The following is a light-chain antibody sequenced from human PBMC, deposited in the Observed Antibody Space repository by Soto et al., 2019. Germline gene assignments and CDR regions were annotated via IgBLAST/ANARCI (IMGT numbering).Light chain of an antibody. Sequence: QSVLTQPASVSGSPGQSITFSCTGTSSDVGSYDYVSWQQQHPGKAPKLIIYDVNNRPSGVPSRFSGSKSGNTASLIISGLQTEDEADYYCCAYSTSGTHVFGTGTKVTV. CDR3: CAYSTSGTHV. J-gene: IGLJ1*01. CDR1: SSDVGSYDY. CDR2: DVN. V-gene: IGLV2-14*03.